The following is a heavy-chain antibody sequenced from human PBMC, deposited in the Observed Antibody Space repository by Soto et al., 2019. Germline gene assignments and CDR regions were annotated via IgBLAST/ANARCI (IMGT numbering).Heavy chain of an antibody. D-gene: IGHD6-19*01. CDR3: ARGIGGAVAGTGHWFDP. CDR2: IYYGGST. V-gene: IGHV4-59*01. CDR1: GGSISSYY. J-gene: IGHJ5*02. Sequence: SETLSLTCTVSGGSISSYYWSWIRQPPGKGLEWIGYIYYGGSTNYNPSLKSRVTISVDTSKNQFSLKLSSVTAADTAVYYCARGIGGAVAGTGHWFDPWGQGTLVTVSS.